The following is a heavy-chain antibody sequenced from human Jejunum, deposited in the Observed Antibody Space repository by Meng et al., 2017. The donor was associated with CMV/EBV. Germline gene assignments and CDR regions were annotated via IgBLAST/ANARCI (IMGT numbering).Heavy chain of an antibody. V-gene: IGHV4-4*02. CDR1: GGSIRNDQW. Sequence: QVQRKESGPGLVKPSGTLSLTCDVSGGSIRNDQWWSGVRQAPGKGLEWIGEIYHSGRTNYNPSVKSRVSMSVDKSQNHFSLRLSSVTAADTAVYYCTTLYGDSISWGQGTLVTVSS. J-gene: IGHJ4*02. CDR2: IYHSGRT. CDR3: TTLYGDSIS. D-gene: IGHD4-17*01.